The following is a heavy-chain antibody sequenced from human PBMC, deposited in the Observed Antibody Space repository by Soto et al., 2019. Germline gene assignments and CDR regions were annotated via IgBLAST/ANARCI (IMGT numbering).Heavy chain of an antibody. V-gene: IGHV4-30-4*01. J-gene: IGHJ6*02. Sequence: PSETLSLTCTVSGGSFSSGDYYWSWIRQPPGKGLEWIGYIYYSGSTYYNPSLKSRVTISVDTSKNQFSLKLSSVTAADTAVYYCARERGRDFWSGEGGMDVWGQGTTVTVSS. D-gene: IGHD3-3*01. CDR3: ARERGRDFWSGEGGMDV. CDR2: IYYSGST. CDR1: GGSFSSGDYY.